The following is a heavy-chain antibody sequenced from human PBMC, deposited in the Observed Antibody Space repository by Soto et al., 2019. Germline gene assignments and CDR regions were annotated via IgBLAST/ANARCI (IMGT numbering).Heavy chain of an antibody. J-gene: IGHJ3*02. CDR1: GGSFSTSV. D-gene: IGHD2-21*02. CDR2: ISPMLGTA. Sequence: SVKVSCKASGGSFSTSVINWVRQAPGQGLEWMGGISPMLGTAKNAQKFQGRVTLTADESTSTVYMELSSLRSEDTAVYYCARDPGMTLTFDIWGQGTMVTVSS. CDR3: ARDPGMTLTFDI. V-gene: IGHV1-69*13.